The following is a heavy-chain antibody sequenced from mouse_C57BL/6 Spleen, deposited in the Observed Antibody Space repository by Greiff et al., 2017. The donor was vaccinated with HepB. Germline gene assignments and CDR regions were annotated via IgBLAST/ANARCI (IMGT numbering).Heavy chain of an antibody. CDR3: ARRTEGYFDY. CDR2: IDPSDRET. CDR1: GYTFTSYW. V-gene: IGHV1-52*01. J-gene: IGHJ2*01. Sequence: VQLQQPGAELVRPGSSVKLSCKASGYTFTSYWMHWVKQRPIQGLEWIGNIDPSDRETHYNQKFKDKATLTVDKSSSTAYMQLSSLTSEDSAVYYCARRTEGYFDYWGQGTTLTVSS.